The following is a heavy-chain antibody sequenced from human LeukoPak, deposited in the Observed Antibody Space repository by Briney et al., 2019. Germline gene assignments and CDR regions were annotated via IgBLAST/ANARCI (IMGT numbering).Heavy chain of an antibody. D-gene: IGHD2-8*01. CDR1: GGSISSHY. CDR3: ARASQYCTNGVCYSNWFDP. CDR2: IYYSGST. V-gene: IGHV4-59*11. J-gene: IGHJ5*02. Sequence: SETLSLTCTVSGGSISSHYWSWIRQPPGKGLERIGYIYYSGSTNYNPSLKSRVTISVDTSKNQFSLKLSSVTAADTAVYYCARASQYCTNGVCYSNWFDPWGQGTLVTVSS.